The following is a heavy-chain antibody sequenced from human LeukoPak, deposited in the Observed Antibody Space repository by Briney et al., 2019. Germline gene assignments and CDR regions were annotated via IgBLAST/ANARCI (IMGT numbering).Heavy chain of an antibody. CDR3: ARNRGSNFDWSDY. D-gene: IGHD3-9*01. V-gene: IGHV4-39*01. J-gene: IGHJ4*02. Sequence: PSETLSLTCTVSGGSISTSDSFWDWMRQPPGKGPEWIGSIYYSGSTFYNPSLKSRVALSVDTSKNQLSLRLNSVTAADTAVYYCARNRGSNFDWSDYWGQGILVTVSS. CDR2: IYYSGST. CDR1: GGSISTSDSF.